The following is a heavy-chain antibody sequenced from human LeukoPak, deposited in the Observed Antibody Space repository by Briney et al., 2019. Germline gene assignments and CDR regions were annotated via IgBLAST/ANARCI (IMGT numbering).Heavy chain of an antibody. V-gene: IGHV1-18*01. CDR3: ARADKEMATIGVDY. J-gene: IGHJ4*02. D-gene: IGHD5-24*01. Sequence: ASVTVSCKASGYTFTSYGISWVRQAPGQGLEWMGWFSAYNGNTNYAQKLQGRVTMTTDTSTSTAYMELRSLRSDDTAVYYCARADKEMATIGVDYWGQGTLVTVSS. CDR1: GYTFTSYG. CDR2: FSAYNGNT.